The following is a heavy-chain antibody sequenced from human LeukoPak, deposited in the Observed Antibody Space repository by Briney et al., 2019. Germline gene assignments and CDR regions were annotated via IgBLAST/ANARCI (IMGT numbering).Heavy chain of an antibody. CDR2: IGGSGGST. CDR1: GFTFSSYA. V-gene: IGHV3-23*01. J-gene: IGHJ4*02. CDR3: AKGERTIVVVITFLLDY. Sequence: GGSLRLSCAASGFTFSSYAMSWVRQAPGKGLEWVSAIGGSGGSTYYADSVKGRFTISRDNSKNTLYLQMNSLRAEDTAVYYCAKGERTIVVVITFLLDYWGQGTLVTVSS. D-gene: IGHD3-22*01.